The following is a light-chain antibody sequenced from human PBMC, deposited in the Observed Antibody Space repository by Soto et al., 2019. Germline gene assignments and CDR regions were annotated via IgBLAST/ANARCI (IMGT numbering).Light chain of an antibody. CDR2: AAS. V-gene: IGKV1-8*01. J-gene: IGKJ4*01. CDR3: QQYYSYPLT. Sequence: IRMTQSPSSFSASTGDRVTITCRASQGISSYLAWYQQKPGKAPKLLIYAASTLQSGVPSRFSGSGSGTDFTLTISCLQSEDFATYYCQQYYSYPLTFGGGTKVEI. CDR1: QGISSY.